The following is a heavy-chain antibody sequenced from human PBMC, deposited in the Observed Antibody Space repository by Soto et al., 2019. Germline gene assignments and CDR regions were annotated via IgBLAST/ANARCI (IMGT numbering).Heavy chain of an antibody. CDR3: ARQARVVPAAIFPQENWFDP. J-gene: IGHJ5*02. D-gene: IGHD2-2*01. V-gene: IGHV4-39*01. CDR1: GGSISSSSDY. CDR2: IYYSGST. Sequence: SETLAITCAVSGGSISSSSDYWGWIRQPPGKGLEWIGSIYYSGSTYYNPSLKSRVTISVDTSKNQFSLKLSSVTAADTAVYYCARQARVVPAAIFPQENWFDPWGQRTLVTVS.